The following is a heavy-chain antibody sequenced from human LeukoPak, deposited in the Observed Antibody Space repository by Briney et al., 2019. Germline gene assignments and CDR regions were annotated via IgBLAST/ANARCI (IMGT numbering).Heavy chain of an antibody. J-gene: IGHJ4*02. CDR2: ISYDGSNK. V-gene: IGHV3-30*03. D-gene: IGHD3-10*01. CDR1: RFTFSDYA. CDR3: AESYFGSGIPGVYFDS. Sequence: GSLRLSCAASRFTFSDYAMHWVRLAPGKGLEWVAVISYDGSNKDHADSVKGRFTISRDNSKNTLYLQMNSLRAEDTAVYYCAESYFGSGIPGVYFDSWGQGTLVTVSS.